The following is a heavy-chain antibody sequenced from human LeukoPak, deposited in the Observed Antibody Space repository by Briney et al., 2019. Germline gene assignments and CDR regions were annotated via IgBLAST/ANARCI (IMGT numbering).Heavy chain of an antibody. J-gene: IGHJ4*02. V-gene: IGHV4-34*01. CDR1: GGSVYDYY. CDR3: ARGLGLRVMTTVTTFDN. Sequence: SETLSLTCAVYGGSVYDYYWRWIRQPPGKGLEWIGEINHSGRTNYNPSLKSRVTISVDTSTHQLSLTLRSVTAADTAVYYCARGLGLRVMTTVTTFDNWGQGTLVTVSS. CDR2: INHSGRT. D-gene: IGHD4-17*01.